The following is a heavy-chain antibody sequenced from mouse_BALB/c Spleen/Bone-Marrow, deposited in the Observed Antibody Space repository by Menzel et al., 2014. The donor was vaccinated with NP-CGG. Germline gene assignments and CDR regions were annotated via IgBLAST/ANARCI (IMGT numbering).Heavy chain of an antibody. D-gene: IGHD2-3*01. CDR3: ARYDVYYYFDY. CDR1: GFTFTDYY. Sequence: EVKLVESGGGLVQPGGSLRLSCATSGFTFTDYYMSWVRQPPGKALEWLGFIRSKANGYTTEYSASVKGWFTISRDNSQSILYLQMNTLRAEDSATYYCARYDVYYYFDYWGQGTTLTVSS. CDR2: IRSKANGYTT. J-gene: IGHJ2*01. V-gene: IGHV7-3*02.